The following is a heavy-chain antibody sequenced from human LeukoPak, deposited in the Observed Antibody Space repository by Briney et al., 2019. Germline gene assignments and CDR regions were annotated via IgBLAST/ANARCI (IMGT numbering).Heavy chain of an antibody. CDR3: ARDLDSSSWEASYGMDV. V-gene: IGHV4-4*07. J-gene: IGHJ6*02. CDR2: IYTSGST. Sequence: SXXRQPAXKGLEWIGRIYTSGSTNYNPSLKSRVTISVDTSKNQFSLKLSSVTAADTAVYYCARDLDSSSWEASYGMDVWGQGTTVTLSS. D-gene: IGHD6-13*01.